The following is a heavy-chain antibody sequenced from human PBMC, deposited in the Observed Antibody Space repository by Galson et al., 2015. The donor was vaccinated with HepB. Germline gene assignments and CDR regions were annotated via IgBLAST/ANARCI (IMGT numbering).Heavy chain of an antibody. V-gene: IGHV3-7*03. CDR2: IKQDGSEK. CDR3: ARSGDSWGIVVVKGGAYFDL. Sequence: SLRLSCAASGFTFSSYWMSWVRQAPGKGLEWVANIKQDGSEKYYVDSVKGRFTISRDNAKNSLYLQMNSLRAEDTAVYYCARSGDSWGIVVVKGGAYFDLWGRGTLVTVSS. J-gene: IGHJ2*01. CDR1: GFTFSSYW. D-gene: IGHD3-22*01.